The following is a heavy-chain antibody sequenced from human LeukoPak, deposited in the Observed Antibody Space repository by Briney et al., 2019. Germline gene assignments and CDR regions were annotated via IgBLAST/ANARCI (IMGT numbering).Heavy chain of an antibody. CDR2: IYSGGST. CDR1: GFTVSSNY. V-gene: IGHV3-53*05. D-gene: IGHD5-18*01. J-gene: IGHJ4*02. CDR3: VKADLYSYGPRPFDY. Sequence: GGSLRLSCAASGFTVSSNYMSWVRQAPGKGLEWVSVIYSGGSTYYADSVKGRFTISRDNSKNTLYLQMNSLRAEDTAVYYCVKADLYSYGPRPFDYWGQGTLVTVSS.